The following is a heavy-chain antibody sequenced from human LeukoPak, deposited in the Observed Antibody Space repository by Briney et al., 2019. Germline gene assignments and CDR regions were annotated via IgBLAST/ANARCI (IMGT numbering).Heavy chain of an antibody. V-gene: IGHV3-48*03. CDR3: AALGITMIGGV. CDR2: ISSSGSTI. CDR1: GFTFSSYE. D-gene: IGHD3-10*02. J-gene: IGHJ6*04. Sequence: PGGSLRLSYADSGFTFSSYEMNWVRQAPGKGLEWVAYISSSGSTIYYADSVKGRFTISRDNAKNSLYLQMNSLRAEDTAVYYCAALGITMIGGVWGKGTTVTISS.